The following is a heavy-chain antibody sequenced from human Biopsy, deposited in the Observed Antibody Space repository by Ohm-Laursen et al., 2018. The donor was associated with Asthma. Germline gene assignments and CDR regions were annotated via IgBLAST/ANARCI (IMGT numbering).Heavy chain of an antibody. D-gene: IGHD6-19*01. CDR2: MNPKSGNT. CDR1: GYNFNTSD. CDR3: ARGLRQSNWFDP. J-gene: IGHJ5*02. Sequence: ESSVKVSCKASGYNFNTSDVNWVRQAPGQGLEWMGWMNPKSGNTGFAQKFKGRVSLTRDSSTTTAYMELRSLRSDDTALYFCARGLRQSNWFDPWGQGTLLTVFS. V-gene: IGHV1-8*01.